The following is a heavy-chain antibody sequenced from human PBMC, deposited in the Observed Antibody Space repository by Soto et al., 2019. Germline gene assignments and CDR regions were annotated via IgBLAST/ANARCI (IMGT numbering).Heavy chain of an antibody. Sequence: EVQLVESGGGLVQPGGSLRLSCAASGFTFSTYWMSWVRQAPGKGLEWVANIKQDGGEKYYVDSVKGRCTISRDNAKNSLYLQMNSLRAEDTAVYYCASSWLGNYWFDEYFQHWGQGTLVTVSS. D-gene: IGHD1-26*01. V-gene: IGHV3-7*01. CDR1: GFTFSTYW. CDR3: ASSWLGNYWFDEYFQH. CDR2: IKQDGGEK. J-gene: IGHJ1*01.